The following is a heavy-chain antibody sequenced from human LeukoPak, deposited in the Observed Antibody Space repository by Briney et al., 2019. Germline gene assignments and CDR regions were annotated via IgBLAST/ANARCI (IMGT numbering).Heavy chain of an antibody. CDR2: IGGSGVTK. V-gene: IGHV3-48*03. J-gene: IGHJ6*02. CDR3: ARADYYGSPGHFGMDV. D-gene: IGHD3-10*01. CDR1: GFTFSNYE. Sequence: GGSLRLSCAASGFTFSNYEMNWVRQAPGKGPEWISYIGGSGVTKRYADSVKGRFSISRDNAKNSLDLQMNSLGVEDTGVYYCARADYYGSPGHFGMDVWGRGTTVTVSS.